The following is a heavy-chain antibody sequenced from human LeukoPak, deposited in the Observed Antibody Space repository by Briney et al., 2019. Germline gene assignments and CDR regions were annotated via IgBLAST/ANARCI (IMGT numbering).Heavy chain of an antibody. J-gene: IGHJ4*02. CDR3: AARPPIVVAGPFDY. CDR1: GFTFSTHA. V-gene: IGHV3-30-3*01. Sequence: PGRSLRLSCAASGFTFSTHAMHWVRQAPGKGLEWVALILYDGSNKHYADSVKGRFTIPRDNSKNTLYLQMNSLRVEDTAVYYCAARPPIVVAGPFDYWGQGTLVTVSS. D-gene: IGHD6-19*01. CDR2: ILYDGSNK.